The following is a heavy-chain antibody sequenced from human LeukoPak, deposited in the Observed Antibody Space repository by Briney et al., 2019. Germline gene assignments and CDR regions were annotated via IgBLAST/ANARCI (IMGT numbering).Heavy chain of an antibody. J-gene: IGHJ4*02. D-gene: IGHD2-15*01. CDR2: ISGSGGST. Sequence: PGGSLRLSCAASGFTFGSYAMSWVRQAPGKGLEWVSAISGSGGSTYYADSVKGRFTISRDNSKNTLYLQMNSLRAEDTAVYYCAKGPGYCSGGSCRYYFDYWGQGTLVTVSS. V-gene: IGHV3-23*01. CDR3: AKGPGYCSGGSCRYYFDY. CDR1: GFTFGSYA.